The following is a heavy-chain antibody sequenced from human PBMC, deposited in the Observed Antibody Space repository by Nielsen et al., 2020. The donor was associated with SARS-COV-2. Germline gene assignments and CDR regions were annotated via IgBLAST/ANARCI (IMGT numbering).Heavy chain of an antibody. CDR1: GFTFSSLW. V-gene: IGHV3-7*01. Sequence: GVLKIPCAASGFTFSSLWLSWVRQVPGKGLEWVADIKPDGSEKFYVDSVKGRFTISRDNAKNSMSLQMNSLRVEDTAVYYCARDWSRAFDVWGQGTMVTVSS. CDR2: IKPDGSEK. CDR3: ARDWSRAFDV. J-gene: IGHJ3*01.